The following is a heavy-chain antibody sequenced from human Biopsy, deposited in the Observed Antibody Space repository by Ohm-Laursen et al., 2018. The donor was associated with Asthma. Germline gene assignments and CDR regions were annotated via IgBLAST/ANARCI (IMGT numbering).Heavy chain of an antibody. Sequence: SLRLSCAAAGFAFSNYPMSWARQAPGKGLAWVGTIRPGQPDIDYESPVRGRFFISRDDSKNTLYLDMTSLRAEDTAVYYCARAYGGSFFSGSFDIWGQGTMVTVSS. CDR1: GFAFSNYP. CDR2: IRPGQPDI. V-gene: IGHV3-23*01. J-gene: IGHJ3*02. D-gene: IGHD4-23*01. CDR3: ARAYGGSFFSGSFDI.